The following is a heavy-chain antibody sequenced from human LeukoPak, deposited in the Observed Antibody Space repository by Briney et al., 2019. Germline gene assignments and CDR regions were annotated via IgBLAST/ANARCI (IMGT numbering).Heavy chain of an antibody. CDR2: MYYSGST. CDR3: ARGNGGSYSPHGAFDI. CDR1: GGSISSSPYY. V-gene: IGHV4-39*07. D-gene: IGHD1-26*01. J-gene: IGHJ3*02. Sequence: KPSETLSLTCTVSGGSISSSPYYWGWIRQPPGKGLEWIGNMYYSGSTYPNPSLKSRVTISVDTSKNQFSLKLSSVTAADTAVYYCARGNGGSYSPHGAFDIWGQGTMVTVSS.